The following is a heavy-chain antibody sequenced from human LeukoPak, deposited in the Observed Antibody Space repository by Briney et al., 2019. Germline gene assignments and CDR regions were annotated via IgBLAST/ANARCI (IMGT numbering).Heavy chain of an antibody. CDR2: TSGSGSNK. V-gene: IGHV3-11*04. CDR1: GFPFSDYF. D-gene: IGHD6-19*01. CDR3: ATSQSSVAGIVAD. J-gene: IGHJ4*02. Sequence: GGSLRLSCAVSGFPFSDYFMTWIRQAPGEWLEWVSYTSGSGSNKYYADSVRGRFTISRDNAKNSLYLQMNSLRVEDTAVYYCATSQSSVAGIVADWGQGTLVTVSS.